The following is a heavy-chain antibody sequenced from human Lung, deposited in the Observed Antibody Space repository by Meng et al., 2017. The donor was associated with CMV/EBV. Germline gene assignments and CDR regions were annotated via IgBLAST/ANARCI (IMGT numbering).Heavy chain of an antibody. V-gene: IGHV4-30-4*08. CDR1: GCSISSGDYY. CDR2: LYYSRSS. CDR3: ARALDTAMVTFDY. Sequence: QVQLQESGPVMEKPSQSLSLTCTVSGCSISSGDYYWSWIRQPPGKGLEWIGYLYYSRSSYYNPSLKSRITISVDTSKNQFSLKRSSVTAADTALYYFARALDTAMVTFDYWDQGTLVTVSS. J-gene: IGHJ4*02. D-gene: IGHD5-18*01.